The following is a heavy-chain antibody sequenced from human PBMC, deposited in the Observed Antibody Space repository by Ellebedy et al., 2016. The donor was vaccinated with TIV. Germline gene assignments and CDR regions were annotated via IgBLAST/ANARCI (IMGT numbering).Heavy chain of an antibody. Sequence: GESLKISXAASGFTFSLHAMHWVRPAPGKGLEWVAVISYDGSNKYYADSVKGRFTISRDNSKNTLYLQMNSLRAEDTAVYYCARPSTVKDYYYGMDVWGQGTTVTVSS. CDR2: ISYDGSNK. V-gene: IGHV3-30-3*01. CDR3: ARPSTVKDYYYGMDV. J-gene: IGHJ6*02. D-gene: IGHD4-17*01. CDR1: GFTFSLHA.